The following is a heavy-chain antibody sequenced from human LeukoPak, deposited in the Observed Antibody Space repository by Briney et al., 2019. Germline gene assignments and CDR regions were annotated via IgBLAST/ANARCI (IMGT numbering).Heavy chain of an antibody. CDR2: IYTSGST. J-gene: IGHJ3*02. D-gene: IGHD3-22*01. CDR3: ARASRTNYYDSSGEDAFDI. V-gene: IGHV4-4*07. CDR1: GGSTSSYY. Sequence: SETLSLTCTVSGGSTSSYYWSWIRQPAVKGLEWIGRIYTSGSTNYNPSLKSRVTMSVDTSKNQFSLKLSSVTAADTAVYYCARASRTNYYDSSGEDAFDIWGQGTMVTVSS.